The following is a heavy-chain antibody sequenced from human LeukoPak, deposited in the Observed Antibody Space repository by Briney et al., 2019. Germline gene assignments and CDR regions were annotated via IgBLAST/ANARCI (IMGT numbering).Heavy chain of an antibody. CDR1: GGSFSGYY. J-gene: IGHJ5*02. CDR3: ARLGTDYGDYVQNRFDP. Sequence: SETLSLTCAVYGGSFSGYYWSWIRQPPGKGLEWIGEINHSGSTNYNPSLKSRVTISVDTSKNQFSLKLSSVTAADTAVYYCARLGTDYGDYVQNRFDPWGQGTLVTVSS. D-gene: IGHD4-17*01. CDR2: INHSGST. V-gene: IGHV4-34*01.